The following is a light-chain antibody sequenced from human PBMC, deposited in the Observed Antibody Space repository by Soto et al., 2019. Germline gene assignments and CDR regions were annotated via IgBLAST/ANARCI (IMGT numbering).Light chain of an antibody. CDR2: DTS. CDR1: QSVSIK. Sequence: ELVMTQSPGTLSVSAGDSATLSCRASQSVSIKLAWYQQKPGQAPRLLIYDTSTRATGIPARFSGSGSGTDSTLTISRLEPEDFAVFYCQQYGSSPVTFGQGTHWRL. J-gene: IGKJ5*01. V-gene: IGKV3-20*01. CDR3: QQYGSSPVT.